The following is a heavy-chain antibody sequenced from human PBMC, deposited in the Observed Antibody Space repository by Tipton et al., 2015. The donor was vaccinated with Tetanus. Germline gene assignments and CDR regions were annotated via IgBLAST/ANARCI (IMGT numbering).Heavy chain of an antibody. V-gene: IGHV1-2*06. CDR3: ARDPNTIQTRAFDI. CDR2: LNANTGDT. CDR1: GYTFSDYN. D-gene: IGHD3-10*01. Sequence: QVQLVQSGAEVKSPGASVKVSCKASGYTFSDYNIHWVRQAPGQGLEWVGRLNANTGDTKLAQKFQGRVTMTRDTSISTAFMELSRLRSDDTAVFYCARDPNTIQTRAFDIWGQGTMVTVSS. J-gene: IGHJ3*02.